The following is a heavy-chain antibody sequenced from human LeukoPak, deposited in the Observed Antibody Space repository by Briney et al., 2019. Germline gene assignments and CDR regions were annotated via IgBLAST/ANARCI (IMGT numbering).Heavy chain of an antibody. V-gene: IGHV7-4-1*02. J-gene: IGHJ3*02. CDR2: INTNTGNP. CDR1: GFTLSSYE. D-gene: IGHD1-26*01. CDR3: ARDHSGSYYGNAFDI. Sequence: GGSLRLSCIVSGFTLSSYEMSWIRQAPGKGLEWMGWINTNTGNPTYAQGFTGRFVFSLDTSVNTAYLQINSLKAEDSAVYYCARDHSGSYYGNAFDIWGQGTMVTVSS.